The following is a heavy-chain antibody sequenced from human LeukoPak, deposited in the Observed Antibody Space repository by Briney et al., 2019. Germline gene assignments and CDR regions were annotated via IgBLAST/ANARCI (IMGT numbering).Heavy chain of an antibody. D-gene: IGHD2-2*01. Sequence: GGSLRLSCAASGFTFSSYWMSWVRQAPGKGLEWVANIKQDGSEKYYVDSVKGRFTISRDNAKNSLYLQMNSLRAEDTAVCYCARDRRYCSSTSCYRNNNFDYWGQGTLVTVSS. V-gene: IGHV3-7*01. CDR1: GFTFSSYW. CDR3: ARDRRYCSSTSCYRNNNFDY. CDR2: IKQDGSEK. J-gene: IGHJ4*02.